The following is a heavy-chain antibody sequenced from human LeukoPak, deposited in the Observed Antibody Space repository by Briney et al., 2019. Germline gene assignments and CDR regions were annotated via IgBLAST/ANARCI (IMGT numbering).Heavy chain of an antibody. Sequence: ASVRVSCKASGYAFNIYDINWVRLATGHGLEWMGWMNPDSGNTGFAQKFQGRVTMTRNTSITTAYMELSSLRFEDTAVYYCAVHLPGDYLDRWGQGTLVTVSS. V-gene: IGHV1-8*01. CDR1: GYAFNIYD. CDR3: AVHLPGDYLDR. CDR2: MNPDSGNT. J-gene: IGHJ4*02.